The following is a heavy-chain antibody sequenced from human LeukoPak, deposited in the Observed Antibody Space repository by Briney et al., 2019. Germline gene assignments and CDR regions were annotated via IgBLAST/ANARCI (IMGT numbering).Heavy chain of an antibody. Sequence: ASVKVSCKASGYTFTSYGISWVRQAPGQGLEWMGWISAYNGNTNYAQKLQGRVTMTTDTSTSTAYMELRSLRSDDTAVYYCARASLELRRGYYFDYWGQGTLVTVSS. CDR3: ARASLELRRGYYFDY. CDR2: ISAYNGNT. CDR1: GYTFTSYG. V-gene: IGHV1-18*01. D-gene: IGHD1-7*01. J-gene: IGHJ4*02.